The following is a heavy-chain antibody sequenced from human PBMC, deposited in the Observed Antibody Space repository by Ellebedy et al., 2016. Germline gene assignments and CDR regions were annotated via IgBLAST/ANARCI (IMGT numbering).Heavy chain of an antibody. CDR2: VHRSGDK. J-gene: IGHJ4*02. V-gene: IGHV3-66*01. D-gene: IGHD5-24*01. CDR1: GFTVSSSS. Sequence: GGSLRLSCAASGFTVSSSSMTWVRQAPGRGLEWVSVVHRSGDKNTADYVKGRFTISRDNSKNTVYLQMNSLRAEDTAVYYCGRARRDGSNSYLDCWGQGTLVAVSS. CDR3: GRARRDGSNSYLDC.